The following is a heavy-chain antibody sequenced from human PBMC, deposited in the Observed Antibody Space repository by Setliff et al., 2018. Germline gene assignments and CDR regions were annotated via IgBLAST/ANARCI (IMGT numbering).Heavy chain of an antibody. J-gene: IGHJ5*01. CDR2: VYYSGTA. CDR1: DGSLSTYY. D-gene: IGHD5-18*01. Sequence: PSETLSLTCTVSDGSLSTYYWSWIRQPPGKGLEFIGYVYYSGTANYSPSLRSRLTISRDNAKTSLYLQMDSLRVEDTAVYFCARSPGWIPWFDSWGQGTLVTVSS. CDR3: ARSPGWIPWFDS. V-gene: IGHV4-59*12.